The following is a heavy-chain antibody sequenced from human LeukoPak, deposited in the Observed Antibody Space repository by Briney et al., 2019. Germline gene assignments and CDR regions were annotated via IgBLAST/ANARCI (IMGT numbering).Heavy chain of an antibody. D-gene: IGHD2-15*01. V-gene: IGHV3-30*18. CDR3: AKDVDLAPDAFDI. CDR1: GFTFSSYG. Sequence: GGSLRLSCAASGFTFSSYGMHWVRQAPGKGLEWVAVISYDGSNKYYADSVKGRFTISRDNSKNTLYLQMNSLRAEDTAVYYCAKDVDLAPDAFDIWGQGTMVIVSS. CDR2: ISYDGSNK. J-gene: IGHJ3*02.